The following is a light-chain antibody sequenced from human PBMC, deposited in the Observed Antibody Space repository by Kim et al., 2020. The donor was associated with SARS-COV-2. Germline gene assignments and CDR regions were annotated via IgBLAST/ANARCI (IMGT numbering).Light chain of an antibody. V-gene: IGLV7-46*01. CDR1: TGTVTSGHY. Sequence: QAVATQAPSLTVSPGGSVTLTCDSNTGTVTSGHYPYGFQQKPGQAPRTLIYDTYNKHSWTPARFSDSLLGGKTALTLSGAQPEDEAEYYCLLSFGTGRVVFGGGTQRTVL. J-gene: IGLJ2*01. CDR3: LLSFGTGRVV. CDR2: DTY.